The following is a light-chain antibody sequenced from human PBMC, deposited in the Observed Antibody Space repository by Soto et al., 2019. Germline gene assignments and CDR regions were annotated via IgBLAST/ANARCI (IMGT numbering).Light chain of an antibody. CDR2: GAS. CDR3: QQYNSYLLT. J-gene: IGKJ5*01. CDR1: QRGSSN. V-gene: IGKV3-15*01. Sequence: ILMTQAPATLSVSPGKRTTLSCRTSQRGSSNLAWYQQKPGQAPRLLIYGASSRATGIPARFSGSGSGTEFTLTISSLQPDDFATYYCQQYNSYLLTFGQGTRLEI.